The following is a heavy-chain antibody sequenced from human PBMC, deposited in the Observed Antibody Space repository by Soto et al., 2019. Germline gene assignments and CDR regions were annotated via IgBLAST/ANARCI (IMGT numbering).Heavy chain of an antibody. CDR3: ARDRAVGALDY. CDR1: GFTFSNYW. Sequence: EVQLVESGGGLVQPGGSLRLSCAACGFTFSNYWMSWVRQAPGKGLEWVANIKQDGSEKYYVDSVKGRFTISRDNAKNSLYLQMNSLRAEDTAVYYCARDRAVGALDYWGQGTLVTVSS. D-gene: IGHD1-26*01. V-gene: IGHV3-7*05. CDR2: IKQDGSEK. J-gene: IGHJ4*02.